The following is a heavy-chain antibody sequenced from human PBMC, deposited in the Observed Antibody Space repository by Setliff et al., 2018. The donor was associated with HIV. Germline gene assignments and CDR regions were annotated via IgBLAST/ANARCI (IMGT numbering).Heavy chain of an antibody. CDR3: AKDQRLPIILGLFDY. D-gene: IGHD6-25*01. V-gene: IGHV3-30*18. J-gene: IGHJ4*02. Sequence: GGSLRLSCAASGFTFINYNMNWVRQAPGKGLVWVAVISYDGSNKYYADSVKGRFTISRDNSKNTLYLQMNSLRAEDTAVYYCAKDQRLPIILGLFDYWGQGTLVTVSS. CDR2: ISYDGSNK. CDR1: GFTFINYN.